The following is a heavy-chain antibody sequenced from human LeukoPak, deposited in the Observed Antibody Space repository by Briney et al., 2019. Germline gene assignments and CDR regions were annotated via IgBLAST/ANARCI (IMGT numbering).Heavy chain of an antibody. D-gene: IGHD1-26*01. CDR1: GYSISNGYY. V-gene: IGHV4-38-2*02. CDR2: TYHSGTS. J-gene: IGHJ6*03. Sequence: SETLSLTCTVSGYSISNGYYWGWIRRPPGQGLEWIGTTYHSGTSYYNPSLKSRVTISVDTSKNQLSLKVNSVTAADMAVYYCTRHGRDYYYYYMDVWGKGTTVTISS. CDR3: TRHGRDYYYYYMDV.